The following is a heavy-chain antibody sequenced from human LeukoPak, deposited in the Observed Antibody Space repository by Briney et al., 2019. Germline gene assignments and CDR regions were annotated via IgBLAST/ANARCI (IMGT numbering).Heavy chain of an antibody. CDR1: GFTFSTYG. Sequence: GGSLRLSCAASGFTFSTYGMHWVRQAPGKGLEWVAFIRSDGSVIYYVESVKGRFTISRDNSKNTLDLQMNSLRAEDTAVYYCARDQTKWELLGYWGQGTLVTVSS. CDR3: ARDQTKWELLGY. CDR2: IRSDGSVI. V-gene: IGHV3-30*02. J-gene: IGHJ4*02. D-gene: IGHD1-26*01.